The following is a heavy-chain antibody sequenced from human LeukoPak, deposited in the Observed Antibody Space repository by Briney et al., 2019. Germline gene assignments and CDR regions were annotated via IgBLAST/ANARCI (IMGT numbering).Heavy chain of an antibody. D-gene: IGHD4-23*01. CDR3: VRGATAVTRHLDY. J-gene: IGHJ4*02. CDR2: ISGSGTTI. Sequence: TGGSLRLSCAGSGFTFSDYYMNWIRQAPGKGLEWVSYISGSGTTIYYPDSVKGRFTVSRDNANNALYLQMNSLRPEDTAVYYCVRGATAVTRHLDYWGQGTLVTVSS. CDR1: GFTFSDYY. V-gene: IGHV3-11*04.